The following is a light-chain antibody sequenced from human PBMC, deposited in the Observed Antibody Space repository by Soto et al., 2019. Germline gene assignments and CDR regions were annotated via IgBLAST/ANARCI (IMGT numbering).Light chain of an antibody. V-gene: IGKV3-15*01. CDR2: GAS. CDR3: QQYNNWPPWT. J-gene: IGKJ1*01. CDR1: QSVRNN. Sequence: VMTHSPATPSVSPGERATLSCRASQSVRNNLAWYQQKPGQAPSLLIYGASTRATGISARFSGSGSGTEFTLTIISLQSEDFAVYYCQQYNNWPPWTFGQGTKVDIK.